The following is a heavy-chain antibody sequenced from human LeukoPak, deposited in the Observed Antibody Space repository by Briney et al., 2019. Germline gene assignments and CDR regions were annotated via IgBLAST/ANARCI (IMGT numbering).Heavy chain of an antibody. J-gene: IGHJ6*02. D-gene: IGHD3-3*01. V-gene: IGHV3-74*01. Sequence: GSLRLSCAASGFAFSSYWMHWVRQAPGKGLVWVSRINSDGSSTSYADSVKGRFTISRDNAKNTLYLQMNSLRAEDTAVYYCASDTIRGFYYYYGMDVWGQGTTVTVSS. CDR1: GFAFSSYW. CDR3: ASDTIRGFYYYYGMDV. CDR2: INSDGSST.